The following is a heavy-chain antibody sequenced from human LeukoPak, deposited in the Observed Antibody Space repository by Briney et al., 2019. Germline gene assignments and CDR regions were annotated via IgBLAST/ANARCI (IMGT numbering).Heavy chain of an antibody. CDR3: AREDYDTYYFDY. V-gene: IGHV3-33*01. CDR2: IWYDGSNK. D-gene: IGHD3-9*01. Sequence: GGSLRLSCAASGFTFSSYGMHWVRQAPGKGLEWVAVIWYDGSNKYYADSVKGRFTISRDNSKNTLYLRMNSLRAEDTAVYYCAREDYDTYYFDYWGQGTLVTVSS. J-gene: IGHJ4*02. CDR1: GFTFSSYG.